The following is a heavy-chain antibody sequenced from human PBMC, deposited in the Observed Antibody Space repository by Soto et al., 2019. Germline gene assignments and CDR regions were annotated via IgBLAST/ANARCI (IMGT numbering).Heavy chain of an antibody. CDR2: MNPNSGNT. V-gene: IGHV1-8*01. J-gene: IGHJ6*02. Sequence: ASVKVSCKASGYTYTSYDINWVRQVTGQGLEWMGWMNPNSGNTGYAQKFQGRVTMTRNTSISTAYMELSSLRSEDTAVYYCARALSGAWYYDFWSGYYRVSDYYGMDVWGQGTTVTVSS. CDR1: GYTYTSYD. D-gene: IGHD3-3*01. CDR3: ARALSGAWYYDFWSGYYRVSDYYGMDV.